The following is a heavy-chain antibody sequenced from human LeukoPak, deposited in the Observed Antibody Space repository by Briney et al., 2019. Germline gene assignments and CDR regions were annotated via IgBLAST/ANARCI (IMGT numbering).Heavy chain of an antibody. D-gene: IGHD2-15*01. CDR1: GFTFSSYG. CDR3: AKGFVVVVSATQSSWFDP. CDR2: ISGSGGNT. Sequence: GGTLRLSCAASGFTFSSYGMSWVRQAPGKGLEWVSAISGSGGNTYYADSVKGRFTISRDNSKNTLYLQMNRLRAEDTAVYYCAKGFVVVVSATQSSWFDPWGQGTLVTVSS. J-gene: IGHJ5*02. V-gene: IGHV3-23*01.